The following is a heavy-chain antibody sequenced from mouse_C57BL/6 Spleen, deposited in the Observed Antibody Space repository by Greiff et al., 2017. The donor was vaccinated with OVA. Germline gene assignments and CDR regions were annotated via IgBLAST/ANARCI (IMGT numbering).Heavy chain of an antibody. CDR3: ARGYYGSGGFAY. Sequence: VQLQQSGPELVKPGASVKISCKASGYTFTDYYMNWVKQSHGKSLEWIGDINPNNGGTSYNQKFKGKATLTVDKSSSTAYMELRSLTSEDSAVYYCARGYYGSGGFAYWGQGTLVTVSA. V-gene: IGHV1-26*01. CDR2: INPNNGGT. J-gene: IGHJ3*01. D-gene: IGHD1-1*01. CDR1: GYTFTDYY.